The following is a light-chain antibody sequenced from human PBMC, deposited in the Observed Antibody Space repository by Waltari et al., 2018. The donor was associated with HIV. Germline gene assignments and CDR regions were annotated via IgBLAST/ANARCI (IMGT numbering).Light chain of an antibody. V-gene: IGKV3-15*01. J-gene: IGKJ2*01. CDR3: QQYNVWPPVYT. Sequence: EIVMTQSPVTVSVSPGKSATLSCRASQRVNSNITWYHQKPGQAPRLLMYGASPRVTGITDRFSGSGSGTEFTLTIISMQSEDFAVYYCQQYNVWPPVYTFGQGTKLEIK. CDR2: GAS. CDR1: QRVNSN.